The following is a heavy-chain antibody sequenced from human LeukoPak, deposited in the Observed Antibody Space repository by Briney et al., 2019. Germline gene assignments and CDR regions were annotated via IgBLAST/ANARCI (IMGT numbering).Heavy chain of an antibody. CDR3: ARYEGSGSYYSY. J-gene: IGHJ4*02. CDR1: GYSFTTYW. D-gene: IGHD1-26*01. CDR2: ISPDDSEI. Sequence: GKSLKISCKGSGYSFTTYWIAWVRQMPGRGLEWMGIISPDDSEIRYSPSFRGQVTISADKSTSTAYLQWSRLKASDTAIYYCARYEGSGSYYSYWGQGTLVTVSS. V-gene: IGHV5-51*01.